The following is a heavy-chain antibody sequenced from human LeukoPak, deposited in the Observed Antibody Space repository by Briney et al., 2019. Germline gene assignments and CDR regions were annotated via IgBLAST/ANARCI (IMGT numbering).Heavy chain of an antibody. J-gene: IGHJ5*02. CDR1: GYTFSSYE. D-gene: IGHD2-15*01. V-gene: IGHV3-48*03. Sequence: GGSLRLSCAASGYTFSSYEMNWFRQAPAKGLVWVSYISSSGTTIYYADSVKGRFTISRDNAKNSLYLQMNSPRAEDTAVYYCARVGVVVAATGNLWFDPWGQGTLVTVSS. CDR2: ISSSGTTI. CDR3: ARVGVVVAATGNLWFDP.